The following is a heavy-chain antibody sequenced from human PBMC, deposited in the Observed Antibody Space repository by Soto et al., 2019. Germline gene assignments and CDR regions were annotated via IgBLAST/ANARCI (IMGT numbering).Heavy chain of an antibody. D-gene: IGHD1-1*01. CDR3: ARRWGEIGTDFEP. CDR1: VYTFTTYY. V-gene: IGHV1-46*01. Sequence: QGQLGQSGAAVKTPGASVKGSCKESVYTFTTYYIHWMRQAPGQGLEWMGMFNPYTGGTIYAHKFQGSVTMTGDTSTSTGYLELRRLRSAATAVYYCARRWGEIGTDFEPWGQGTMVTVSS. J-gene: IGHJ5*02. CDR2: FNPYTGGT.